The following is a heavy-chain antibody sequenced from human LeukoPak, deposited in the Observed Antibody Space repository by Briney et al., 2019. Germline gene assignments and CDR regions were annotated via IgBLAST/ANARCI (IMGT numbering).Heavy chain of an antibody. CDR2: IKQDGSEK. D-gene: IGHD1-26*01. CDR3: ARDTRTFDY. J-gene: IGHJ4*02. CDR1: GGSFSGHY. Sequence: PSETLSLTCAVYGGSFSGHYWSWIRQPPGKGLEWVANIKQDGSEKYYVDSVKGRFTISRDNAKNSLFLQMNSLRAEDTAVYYCARDTRTFDYWGQGTLVTVSP. V-gene: IGHV3-7*01.